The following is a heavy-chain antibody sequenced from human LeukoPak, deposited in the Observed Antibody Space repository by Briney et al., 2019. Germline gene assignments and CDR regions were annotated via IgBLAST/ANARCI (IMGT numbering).Heavy chain of an antibody. V-gene: IGHV4-34*01. D-gene: IGHD3-10*01. J-gene: IGHJ4*02. CDR3: ASTRPLWFGGLWAIGYFDY. Sequence: SETLSLTCAVYGGSFSGYYWSWIRQPPGKGLEWIGEINHSGSTNYNPSLKSRVTISVDTSKNQFSLKLSSVTAADTAVYYCASTRPLWFGGLWAIGYFDYWGQGTLVTVSS. CDR2: INHSGST. CDR1: GGSFSGYY.